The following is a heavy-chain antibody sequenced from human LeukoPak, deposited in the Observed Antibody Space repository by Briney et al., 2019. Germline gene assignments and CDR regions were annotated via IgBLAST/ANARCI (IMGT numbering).Heavy chain of an antibody. CDR3: ARGFQGGSGSCWSDP. V-gene: IGHV1-18*04. Sequence: ASVKVSCKTSGYAFTGYYINWVRQAPGQGLEWMGWISAYNGNTNYAQKLQGRVTMTTDTSTSTAYMELRSLRSDDTAVYYCARGFQGGSGSCWSDPWGQGTLVTVSS. CDR1: GYAFTGYY. CDR2: ISAYNGNT. D-gene: IGHD3-10*01. J-gene: IGHJ5*02.